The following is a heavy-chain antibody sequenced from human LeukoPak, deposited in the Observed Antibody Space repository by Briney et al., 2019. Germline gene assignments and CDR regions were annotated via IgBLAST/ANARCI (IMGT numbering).Heavy chain of an antibody. Sequence: SVKVSCKASGYTFTGYYMHWVRQAPGQGLEWMGWINPNSGGTNYAQKFQGRVTMTRDTSISTAYMELSRLRSDDTAVYYCARRLSGRYWFDPWGQGTLVTVSS. D-gene: IGHD6-19*01. CDR1: GYTFTGYY. CDR3: ARRLSGRYWFDP. V-gene: IGHV1-2*02. CDR2: INPNSGGT. J-gene: IGHJ5*02.